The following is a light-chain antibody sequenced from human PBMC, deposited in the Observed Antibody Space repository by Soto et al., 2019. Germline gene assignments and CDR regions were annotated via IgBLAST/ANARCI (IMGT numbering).Light chain of an antibody. CDR3: QQYFGSLYT. Sequence: SVLTQSPGTLSLFPGEGATLSCRTSQSISSTYLAWYQQRPGQAPRLLFYAASSRATGIPDRFSGSGSGTDFTLTISRLEPEDFAVYYCQQYFGSLYTFGQGTKLEIK. CDR2: AAS. V-gene: IGKV3-20*01. CDR1: QSISSTY. J-gene: IGKJ2*01.